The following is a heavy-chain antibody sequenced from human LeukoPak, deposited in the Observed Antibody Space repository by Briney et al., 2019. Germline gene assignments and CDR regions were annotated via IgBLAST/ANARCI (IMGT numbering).Heavy chain of an antibody. CDR1: GFPFNAYW. D-gene: IGHD3-22*01. Sequence: QAGGSLRLSCAASGFPFNAYWMTWVRQAPGKGLEWVANIKQDGSEKYYVDSVKGRFTISRDNAKNSLYLQMNSLRAEDTAIYYCVRRQGSYFDTSGYYDGWGQGTLVTVSS. CDR2: IKQDGSEK. J-gene: IGHJ4*02. V-gene: IGHV3-7*01. CDR3: VRRQGSYFDTSGYYDG.